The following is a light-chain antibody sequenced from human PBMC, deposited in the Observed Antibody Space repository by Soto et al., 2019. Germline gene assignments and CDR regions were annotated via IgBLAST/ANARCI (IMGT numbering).Light chain of an antibody. J-gene: IGLJ1*01. CDR1: SSNIGSNY. Sequence: QSVLTQPPSASGTPGQRVTISCSGSSSNIGSNYVYWYHQLPGTAPKLVIYRNNQRPSGVPDRISGSKSGTSASLAISGLRSEDEADYYCAAWDDRLSAYVFGTGTKLTVL. CDR3: AAWDDRLSAYV. CDR2: RNN. V-gene: IGLV1-47*01.